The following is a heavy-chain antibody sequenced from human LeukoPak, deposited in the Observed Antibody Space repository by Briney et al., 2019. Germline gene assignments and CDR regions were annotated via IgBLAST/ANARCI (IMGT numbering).Heavy chain of an antibody. J-gene: IGHJ4*02. Sequence: SVKVSCKAPGGTFSSYAISWVRQAPGQGLEWMGRIIPILGIANYALKFQGRVTITADKSTSTAYMELSSLRSEDTAVYYCASETGYCSSTSCYGKTPFDYWGQGTLVTVSS. D-gene: IGHD2-2*01. CDR2: IIPILGIA. CDR3: ASETGYCSSTSCYGKTPFDY. V-gene: IGHV1-69*04. CDR1: GGTFSSYA.